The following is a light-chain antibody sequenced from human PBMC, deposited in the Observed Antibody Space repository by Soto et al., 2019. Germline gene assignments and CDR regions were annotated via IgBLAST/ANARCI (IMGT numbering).Light chain of an antibody. J-gene: IGKJ1*01. CDR2: GAS. Sequence: EIVLTQSPGTLSLSPGERATLSCRASQSISSSYLAWYQQKPGQAPRLLIYGASSTATGIPDRFSGSGSGADFTLTISRLEPEDLAVYYCQQYGSSPWTFGQGTKVEIK. CDR1: QSISSSY. CDR3: QQYGSSPWT. V-gene: IGKV3-20*01.